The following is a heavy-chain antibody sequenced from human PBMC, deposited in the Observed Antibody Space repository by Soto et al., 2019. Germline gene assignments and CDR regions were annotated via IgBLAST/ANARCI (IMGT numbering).Heavy chain of an antibody. Sequence: SETLSLTCTVSGASINEYFWNWVRQPAGKGLEWIGRINARGSTNDKSSLKGRVTMSLDTSKSQVALRLRSMTAADTAVYYCAGGSASRRVGGLDVWGQGTTVTVSS. CDR2: INARGST. CDR3: AGGSASRRVGGLDV. CDR1: GASINEYF. V-gene: IGHV4-4*07. D-gene: IGHD6-6*01. J-gene: IGHJ6*02.